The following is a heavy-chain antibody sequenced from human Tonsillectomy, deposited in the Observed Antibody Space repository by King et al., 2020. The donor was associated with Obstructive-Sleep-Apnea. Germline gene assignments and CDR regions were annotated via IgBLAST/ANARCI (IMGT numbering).Heavy chain of an antibody. D-gene: IGHD1-26*01. J-gene: IGHJ4*02. CDR2: IWYDGSKT. CDR3: AKRGWDHYFEN. CDR1: GFTFGSYA. Sequence: VQLVESGGGVVQPGRSLRLSCAASGFTFGSYAFHWVRQAPGKGLEWVALIWYDGSKTDYADSVKARFTISRDNSRNTVYLQMNSVRVDDTAVYYCAKRGWDHYFENWGQGILVTVSS. V-gene: IGHV3-33*03.